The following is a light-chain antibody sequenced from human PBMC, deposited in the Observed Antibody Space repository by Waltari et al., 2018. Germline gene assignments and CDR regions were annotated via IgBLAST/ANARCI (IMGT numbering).Light chain of an antibody. CDR1: SGSIASNY. J-gene: IGLJ3*02. CDR2: EDN. Sequence: NFMLTQPHSVSESPGKTVTISCTRSSGSIASNYVQWYQQRPGSAPTTGIYEDNQRPSGVPDRFSGSIDSSSNSASLTSSGLKTEDEADYYCQSYDDNNRRVFGGGTKLTVL. V-gene: IGLV6-57*04. CDR3: QSYDDNNRRV.